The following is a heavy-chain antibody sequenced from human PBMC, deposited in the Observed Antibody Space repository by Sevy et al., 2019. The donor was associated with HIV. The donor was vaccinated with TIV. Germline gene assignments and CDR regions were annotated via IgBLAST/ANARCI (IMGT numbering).Heavy chain of an antibody. CDR1: GGSISSYY. CDR2: INYGGST. CDR3: ARVGAGYSSGWYGGYFDY. Sequence: SETLSLTCTVSGGSISSYYWSWIRQPPGKGLEWVGYINYGGSTNYNPSLKDRFTISVDTSNNQFSLKLSSVPAADTAVYYCARVGAGYSSGWYGGYFDYWGQGTLVTVSS. V-gene: IGHV4-59*01. J-gene: IGHJ4*02. D-gene: IGHD6-19*01.